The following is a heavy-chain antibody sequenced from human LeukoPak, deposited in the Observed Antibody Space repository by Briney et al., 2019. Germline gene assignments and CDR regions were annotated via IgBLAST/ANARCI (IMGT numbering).Heavy chain of an antibody. V-gene: IGHV3-48*04. J-gene: IGHJ6*03. Sequence: LPGGSLRLSCAASGFTFSSYGMHWVRQAPGKGLEWVSYISSSGSTIYYADSVKGRFTISRDNAKNSLYLQMNSLRAEDTAVYYCARRSVRYYYYMDVWGKGTTVTVSS. CDR1: GFTFSSYG. CDR2: ISSSGSTI. CDR3: ARRSVRYYYYMDV. D-gene: IGHD3-10*02.